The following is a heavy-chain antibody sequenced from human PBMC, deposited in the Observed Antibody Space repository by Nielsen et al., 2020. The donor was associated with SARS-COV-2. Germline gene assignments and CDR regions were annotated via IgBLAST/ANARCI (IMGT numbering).Heavy chain of an antibody. J-gene: IGHJ4*02. V-gene: IGHV1-2*06. Sequence: ASVKVSCKAPGYTFTGYYMHWVRQAPGQGLEWMGRINPNSGGTNYAQKFQGRVIMTRDTSISTAYMELSRLRSDDTAVYYCARGPSSSGGQPGRNWGQGTLVTVSS. CDR1: GYTFTGYY. D-gene: IGHD6-13*01. CDR3: ARGPSSSGGQPGRN. CDR2: INPNSGGT.